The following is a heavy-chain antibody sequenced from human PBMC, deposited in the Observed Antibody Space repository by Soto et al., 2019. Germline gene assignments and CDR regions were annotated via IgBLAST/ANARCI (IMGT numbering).Heavy chain of an antibody. CDR3: ARQFCTNGVCYDGGWGYVFDT. CDR1: GFTFSLYW. Sequence: GGSLRLSCAASGFTFSLYWMTWVRQAPGKGLEWVANIKEDGSEKTYVDSVKGRFTISRDNAKNSLYLQMNGLRDEDTAVYYCARQFCTNGVCYDGGWGYVFDTWGKGTVVTVSS. V-gene: IGHV3-7*03. D-gene: IGHD2-8*01. J-gene: IGHJ3*02. CDR2: IKEDGSEK.